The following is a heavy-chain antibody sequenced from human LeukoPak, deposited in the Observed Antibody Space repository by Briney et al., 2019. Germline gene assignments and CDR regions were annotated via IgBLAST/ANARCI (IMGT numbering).Heavy chain of an antibody. CDR2: INPNSGGT. J-gene: IGHJ4*02. CDR3: ARAIAVAGTGGY. CDR1: GYTFTGYY. V-gene: IGHV1-2*02. D-gene: IGHD6-19*01. Sequence: VASVKVSCTASGYTFTGYYMHWVRQAPGQGLEWMGWINPNSGGTNYAQKFQGRVTMTRDTSISTAYMELSRLRSDDTAVYYCARAIAVAGTGGYWGQGTLVTVSS.